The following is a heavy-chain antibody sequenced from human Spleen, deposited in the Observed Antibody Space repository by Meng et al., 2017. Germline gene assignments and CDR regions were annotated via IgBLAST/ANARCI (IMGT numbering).Heavy chain of an antibody. D-gene: IGHD5-12*01. J-gene: IGHJ4*02. CDR2: INPSGGST. CDR3: ARVMRPLNSGYTGYDFDY. V-gene: IGHV1-46*01. Sequence: ASVKVSCKASGYTFTSYYMHWVRQAPGQGLEWMGIINPSGGSTSYAQKFQGRVTMTRDTSTSTVYMELSRLRSDDTAVYYCARVMRPLNSGYTGYDFDYWGQGTLVTVSS. CDR1: GYTFTSYY.